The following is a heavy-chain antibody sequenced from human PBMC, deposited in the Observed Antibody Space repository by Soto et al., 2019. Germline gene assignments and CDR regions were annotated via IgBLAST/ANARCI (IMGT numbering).Heavy chain of an antibody. CDR2: MYNTGST. Sequence: SETLSLTCTVSGGSISGYYWSWIRQPPGKGLEWIGYMYNTGSTVYNPSFKSRVTISVDTSKNQFSLKLNSVTAADTAVYYCARVPSPWGQGTLVTVS. CDR3: ARVPSP. CDR1: GGSISGYY. J-gene: IGHJ5*02. V-gene: IGHV4-59*12.